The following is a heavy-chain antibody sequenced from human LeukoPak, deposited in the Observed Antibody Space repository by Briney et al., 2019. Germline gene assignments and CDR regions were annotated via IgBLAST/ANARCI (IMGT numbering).Heavy chain of an antibody. V-gene: IGHV4-61*02. J-gene: IGHJ3*02. CDR2: IYTSGST. CDR3: ARDLGLGAFDI. CDR1: GGSISSSSYY. Sequence: SETLSLTCTVSGGSISSSSYYWSWIRQPAGKGLEWIGRIYTSGSTNYNPSLKSRVTISVDTSKNQFSLKLSSVTAADTAVYYCARDLGLGAFDIWGQGTMVTVSS.